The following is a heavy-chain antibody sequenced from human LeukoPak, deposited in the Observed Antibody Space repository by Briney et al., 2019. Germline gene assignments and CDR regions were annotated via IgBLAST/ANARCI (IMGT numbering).Heavy chain of an antibody. J-gene: IGHJ4*02. CDR2: ISSSSSTI. CDR1: GFTFSSYS. D-gene: IGHD5-18*01. V-gene: IGHV3-48*01. Sequence: GGSLRLSCAASGFTFSSYSMNWVRQAPGKGLEWVSYISSSSSTIYYADSVKGRFTISRDNAKNSLYLQMNSLRAEDTAVYYCAREGYSYYFDYWGQGTLVTVSS. CDR3: AREGYSYYFDY.